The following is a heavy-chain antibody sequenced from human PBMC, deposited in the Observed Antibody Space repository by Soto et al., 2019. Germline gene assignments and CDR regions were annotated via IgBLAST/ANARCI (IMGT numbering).Heavy chain of an antibody. CDR1: GGSISSHY. V-gene: IGHV4-59*08. D-gene: IGHD4-17*01. J-gene: IGHJ4*02. Sequence: PSETMSLTWAVAGGSISSHYWSWIRLPPGKALEWIGYMSYSGSTNYDPSLKSRVTLSVDTSRSHFSLNLSSVTAADTAVYYCARHRGLYSDYYFDYWGQGTQVTVSS. CDR2: MSYSGST. CDR3: ARHRGLYSDYYFDY.